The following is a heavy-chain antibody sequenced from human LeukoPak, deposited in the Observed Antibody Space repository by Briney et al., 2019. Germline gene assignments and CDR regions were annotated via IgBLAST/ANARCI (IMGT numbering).Heavy chain of an antibody. CDR3: AVHLPGDYLDR. CDR1: EYTFNIYD. CDR2: MNPDSGNT. J-gene: IGHJ4*02. V-gene: IGHV1-8*01. Sequence: ASVKVSCKASEYTFNIYDINWVRQATGQGLEWMGWMNPDSGNTGFAQKFQGRVTMTRNTSITTAHMELSSLRSEDTAVYYCAVHLPGDYLDRWGQGTLVTVSS.